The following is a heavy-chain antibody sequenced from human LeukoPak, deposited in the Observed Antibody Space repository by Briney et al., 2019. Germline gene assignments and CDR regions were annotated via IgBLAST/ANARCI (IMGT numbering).Heavy chain of an antibody. Sequence: PGGSLRLSCVASGFIFSSYWMSWVRQAQGKVLEWVANIGRVGSEIKYVDSVKGRFSISRDNAKHSLELQINRLRAEDSAVNYCPSQNRGSLLFFDSWARGTLVTVSS. CDR3: PSQNRGSLLFFDS. CDR1: GFIFSSYW. V-gene: IGHV3-7*01. CDR2: IGRVGSEI. J-gene: IGHJ4*02. D-gene: IGHD1-26*01.